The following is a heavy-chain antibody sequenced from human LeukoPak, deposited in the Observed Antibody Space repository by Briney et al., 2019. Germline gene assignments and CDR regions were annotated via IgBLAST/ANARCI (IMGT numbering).Heavy chain of an antibody. CDR1: GYTFTNYW. D-gene: IGHD6-19*01. V-gene: IGHV5-51*01. Sequence: GESLRISCKSSGYTFTNYWIGWVRQMPGKGLEWMGIIYPDDSDTRYSPSFQGQVTISADKSISSTYLQWSSLKASDTAIYYCARSYPSGWNCDYWGQGTLVTVSS. CDR3: ARSYPSGWNCDY. J-gene: IGHJ4*02. CDR2: IYPDDSDT.